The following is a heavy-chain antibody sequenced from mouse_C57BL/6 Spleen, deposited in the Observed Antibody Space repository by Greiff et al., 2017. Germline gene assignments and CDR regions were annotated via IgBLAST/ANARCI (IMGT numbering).Heavy chain of an antibody. V-gene: IGHV2-2*01. CDR3: ARGGYLDY. J-gene: IGHJ2*01. CDR1: GFSLTSYG. Sequence: VKLVESGPGLVQPSQSLSITCTVSGFSLTSYGVHWVRQSPGKGLEWLGVIWSGGSTDNNAAFISRLSISKDNSKSQVFFKMNSLQADDTAIYYCARGGYLDYWGQGTTLTVSS. CDR2: IWSGGST.